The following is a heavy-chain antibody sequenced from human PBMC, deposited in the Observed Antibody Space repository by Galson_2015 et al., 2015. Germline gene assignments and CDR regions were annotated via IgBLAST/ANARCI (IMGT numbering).Heavy chain of an antibody. CDR3: TRDLHVNWVVVAGYYYMDV. V-gene: IGHV3-49*04. Sequence: SLRLSCAASGFTFGDYAMSWVRQAPGKGLEWVGFIRSKAYGGTTEYAASVKGRFTISRDDSKSIAYLQMNSLKTEDTAVYYCTRDLHVNWVVVAGYYYMDVWGKGTTVTVSS. CDR2: IRSKAYGGTT. J-gene: IGHJ6*03. CDR1: GFTFGDYA. D-gene: IGHD2-15*01.